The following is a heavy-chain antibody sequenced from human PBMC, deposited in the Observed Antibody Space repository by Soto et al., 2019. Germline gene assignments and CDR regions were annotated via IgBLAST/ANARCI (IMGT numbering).Heavy chain of an antibody. CDR3: ASCTNGVCCRGPYYYYYDMDV. D-gene: IGHD2-8*01. Sequence: ASVKVSCKASGGTFSSYAISWVRQAPGQGLEWMGGIIPILGIANYAQKFQGRVTITADKSTSTAYMELSSLRSEDTAVYYCASCTNGVCCRGPYYYYYDMDVWGQGTTVTVSS. CDR2: IIPILGIA. J-gene: IGHJ6*02. CDR1: GGTFSSYA. V-gene: IGHV1-69*10.